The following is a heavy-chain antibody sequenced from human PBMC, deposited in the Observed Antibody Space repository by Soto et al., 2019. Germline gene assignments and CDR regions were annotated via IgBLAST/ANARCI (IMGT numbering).Heavy chain of an antibody. Sequence: TLSLTCTVSGGSISSGDYYWSWIRQPPGKGLEWIGYIYYSGSTYYNPSLKSRVTISVDTSKNQFSLKLSSVTAADTAVYYCARGPNDSSGYELDYWGQGTLVTV. CDR1: GGSISSGDYY. J-gene: IGHJ4*02. CDR3: ARGPNDSSGYELDY. D-gene: IGHD3-22*01. CDR2: IYYSGST. V-gene: IGHV4-30-4*01.